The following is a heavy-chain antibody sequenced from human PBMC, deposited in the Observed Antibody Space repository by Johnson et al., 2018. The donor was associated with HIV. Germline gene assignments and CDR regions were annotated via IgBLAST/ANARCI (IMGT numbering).Heavy chain of an antibody. J-gene: IGHJ3*02. CDR1: GFTFDDYG. CDR3: ARDGRGEQLVDQCDAFDI. CDR2: INWNGGSS. Sequence: VQLVESGGGVVRPGGSLRLSCAASGFTFDDYGMSWVRQAPGKGLEWVSGINWNGGSSAYGDSVKGRFTISRDNAKNSLYLQMNSLRAEDTAVYFCARDGRGEQLVDQCDAFDIWGQGTMVTVSS. D-gene: IGHD6-6*01. V-gene: IGHV3-20*04.